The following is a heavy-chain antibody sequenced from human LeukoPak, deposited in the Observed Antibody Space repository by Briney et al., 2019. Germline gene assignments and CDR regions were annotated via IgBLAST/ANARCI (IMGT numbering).Heavy chain of an antibody. CDR2: ISGSGGST. D-gene: IGHD1-26*01. Sequence: GASLRLSFAASGFTFISYAMSWVRQAPRKGLEWVSAISGSGGSTYYADSVKGRFTISRDNSKNTLYLQMNSLRSEDTAVYYCAKEHETTGGPLGSYIFGYWGQGTLVTVSS. CDR3: AKEHETTGGPLGSYIFGY. V-gene: IGHV3-23*01. J-gene: IGHJ4*02. CDR1: GFTFISYA.